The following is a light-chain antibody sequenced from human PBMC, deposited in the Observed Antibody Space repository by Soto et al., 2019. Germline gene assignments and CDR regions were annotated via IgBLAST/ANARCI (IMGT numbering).Light chain of an antibody. Sequence: QSALTQPASVSGSPGQSITISCTGTSSDVGGYNYVSWYQQHPGKAPKLMIYEVSNRPSGVSNRFSGSKSGNTASLTISGLQGEDEADYYCSSYSSSNTLEVVFGGGTKLTVL. J-gene: IGLJ2*01. CDR3: SSYSSSNTLEVV. CDR1: SSDVGGYNY. CDR2: EVS. V-gene: IGLV2-14*01.